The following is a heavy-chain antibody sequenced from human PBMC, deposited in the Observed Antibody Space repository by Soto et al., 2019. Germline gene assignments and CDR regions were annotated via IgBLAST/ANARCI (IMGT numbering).Heavy chain of an antibody. CDR3: ARGGTGAFSSGRYDY. Sequence: QVQLVQSGGEVKKPGASVKVSCKASGYTFTIYGISWVRQAPGQGLEWMVWISAYNVNRNYAQSLQGRVTLTTDTSTRTAYMELRSLIFDDTAVYYCARGGTGAFSSGRYDYWGQGTLVTVSS. CDR2: ISAYNVNR. D-gene: IGHD6-19*01. J-gene: IGHJ4*02. V-gene: IGHV1-18*04. CDR1: GYTFTIYG.